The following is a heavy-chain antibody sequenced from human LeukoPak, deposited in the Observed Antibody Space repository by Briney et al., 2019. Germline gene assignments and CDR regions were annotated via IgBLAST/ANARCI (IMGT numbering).Heavy chain of an antibody. V-gene: IGHV3-64*01. J-gene: IGHJ4*02. D-gene: IGHD3-9*01. Sequence: GGSLRLSCAASGFSFSTYAMHWVRQAPGKTLEYVSAITYNGDSTYYANPVKGRFTISRDNAKTSLYLQMNSLRAEDTALYYCARVYYDILTGYSNYFDYWGQGTLVTVSS. CDR1: GFSFSTYA. CDR2: ITYNGDST. CDR3: ARVYYDILTGYSNYFDY.